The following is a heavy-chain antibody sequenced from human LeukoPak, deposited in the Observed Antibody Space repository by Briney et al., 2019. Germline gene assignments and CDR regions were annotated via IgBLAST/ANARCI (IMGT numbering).Heavy chain of an antibody. D-gene: IGHD5-24*01. CDR2: IWSDGSYK. V-gene: IGHV3-33*01. CDR3: ARDFSLQLFDY. Sequence: QPGGSLRLSCAASGFIFSSYGFHWVRQAPGKGLEWVAVIWSDGSYKYYADSVKGRFTISRDDSKNTLYLQMNSLRAEDTAVYYCARDFSLQLFDYWGQGTLVTVFS. J-gene: IGHJ4*02. CDR1: GFIFSSYG.